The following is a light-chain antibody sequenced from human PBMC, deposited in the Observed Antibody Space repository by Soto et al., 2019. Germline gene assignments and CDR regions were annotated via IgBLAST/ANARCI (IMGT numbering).Light chain of an antibody. Sequence: EILLTQSPATLSLSPGERATLTCRASQSVSSYLAWYQQKPGKAPRLLIYDASSRATGIPARFSGSGSATDCTLTISSLEPEDFADYYCQQRSNSVTFGPGTKVDIK. J-gene: IGKJ3*01. CDR3: QQRSNSVT. V-gene: IGKV3-11*01. CDR1: QSVSSY. CDR2: DAS.